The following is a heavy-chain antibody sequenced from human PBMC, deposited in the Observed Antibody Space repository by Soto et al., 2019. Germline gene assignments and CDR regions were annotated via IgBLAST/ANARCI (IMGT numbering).Heavy chain of an antibody. D-gene: IGHD3-22*01. CDR2: IYYSGST. J-gene: IGHJ4*02. Sequence: LCGGSISSGGYYWRWIRQHPGKGLEWIGYIYYSGSTYYNPSLKSRVTLSVDTSKNQFSLKLSSVTAADTAVYYCAREISYYDSSGYYYVYFDYWGQGTLVTVSS. V-gene: IGHV4-31*02. CDR3: AREISYYDSSGYYYVYFDY. CDR1: GGSISSGGYY.